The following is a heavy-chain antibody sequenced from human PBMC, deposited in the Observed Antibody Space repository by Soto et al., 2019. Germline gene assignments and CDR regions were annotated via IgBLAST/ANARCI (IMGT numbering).Heavy chain of an antibody. CDR1: GFSLTTDRVG. CDR2: IYWGDSK. V-gene: IGHV2-5*02. J-gene: IGHJ4*02. Sequence: QITLKESGPTLVKPTQTLTLTCTFSGFSLTTDRVGVGWIRQPPGEALEWLAVIYWGDSKTYRPSLESRLTITKDTSKNQVALTMTNMDPLDTATYYCAHAYGGRSLYWGQGTLVTVSS. CDR3: AHAYGGRSLY. D-gene: IGHD1-26*01.